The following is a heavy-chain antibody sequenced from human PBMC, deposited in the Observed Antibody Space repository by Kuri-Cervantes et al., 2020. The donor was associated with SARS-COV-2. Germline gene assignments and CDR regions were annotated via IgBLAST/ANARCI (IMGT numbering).Heavy chain of an antibody. CDR3: ARDDEAPGVWFDY. CDR2: VNIDGSGT. CDR1: GFTFSSYE. V-gene: IGHV3-74*01. D-gene: IGHD2-21*01. J-gene: IGHJ4*02. Sequence: LSLTCAASGFTFSSYEMNWVRQAPGKGLVWVSRVNIDGSGTSYADSVKGRFTISRDNAKNTVYLHMNSLRAEDTALYYCARDDEAPGVWFDYWGQGILVTVSS.